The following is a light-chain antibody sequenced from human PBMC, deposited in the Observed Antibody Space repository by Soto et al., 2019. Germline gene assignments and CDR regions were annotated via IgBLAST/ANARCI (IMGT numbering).Light chain of an antibody. CDR2: DDS. CDR1: NIGGKS. CDR3: HVWDSSSDHYV. J-gene: IGLJ1*01. Sequence: YELTQPPSVSVAPGQTARITCGGNNIGGKSVHWYQQKPGQAPVLVVYDDSDRPSGIPDRFSGSNSGDTATLTIRRVEAGDEADYYCHVWDSSSDHYVFGTGTKGTVL. V-gene: IGLV3-21*02.